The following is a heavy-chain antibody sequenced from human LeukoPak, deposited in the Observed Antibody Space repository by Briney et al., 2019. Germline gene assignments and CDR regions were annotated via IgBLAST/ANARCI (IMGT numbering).Heavy chain of an antibody. Sequence: SVKVSCKASGGTFSSYAISWVRQAPGQGLEWMGRIIPILGIANYAQKFQGRVTITADKSTSTAYMELSSLRSEDTAVYYCARGGDSSGYSAGNDYWGQETLVTVSS. CDR1: GGTFSSYA. CDR2: IIPILGIA. J-gene: IGHJ4*02. CDR3: ARGGDSSGYSAGNDY. D-gene: IGHD3-22*01. V-gene: IGHV1-69*04.